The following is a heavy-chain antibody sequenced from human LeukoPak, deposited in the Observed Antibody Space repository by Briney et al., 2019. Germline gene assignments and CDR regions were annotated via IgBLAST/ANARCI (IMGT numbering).Heavy chain of an antibody. CDR3: ATSRDIVVVPGDNWFDP. CDR1: GYTLTELS. V-gene: IGHV1-24*01. CDR2: FDPEDGET. J-gene: IGHJ5*02. D-gene: IGHD2-2*01. Sequence: GASVKVSCKVSGYTLTELSMHWVRQAPGKGLEWMGGFDPEDGETIYAQKFQGRVTVTEDTSTDTAYMELSSLRSEDTAVYYCATSRDIVVVPGDNWFDPWGQGTLVTVSS.